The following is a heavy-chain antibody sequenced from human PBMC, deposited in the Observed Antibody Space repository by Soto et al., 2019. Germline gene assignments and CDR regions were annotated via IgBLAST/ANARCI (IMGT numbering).Heavy chain of an antibody. V-gene: IGHV3-30-3*01. CDR1: GFTFSSYA. CDR2: ISYDGSNK. Sequence: GGSLRLSCAASGFTFSSYAMHWVRQAPGKGLEWVAVISYDGSNKYYADSVKGRFTISRDNSKNTLYLQMNSLRAEDTAVYYCARVWARGTPDYYYYGMDVWGQGTTVTVSS. D-gene: IGHD1-1*01. CDR3: ARVWARGTPDYYYYGMDV. J-gene: IGHJ6*02.